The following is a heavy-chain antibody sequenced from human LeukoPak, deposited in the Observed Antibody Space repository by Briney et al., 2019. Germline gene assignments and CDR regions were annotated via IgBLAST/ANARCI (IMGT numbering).Heavy chain of an antibody. Sequence: GGSLRLSCAASGFTFSSYAMHWVRQAPGKGLEWVAVISYDGSNKYYADSVKGRFTISRDNSKNTLYLQMNSLRAEDTAVYYCAKGDGSNTRGAFDIWGQGTMVTVSS. D-gene: IGHD3-10*01. V-gene: IGHV3-30-3*01. CDR3: AKGDGSNTRGAFDI. CDR1: GFTFSSYA. CDR2: ISYDGSNK. J-gene: IGHJ3*02.